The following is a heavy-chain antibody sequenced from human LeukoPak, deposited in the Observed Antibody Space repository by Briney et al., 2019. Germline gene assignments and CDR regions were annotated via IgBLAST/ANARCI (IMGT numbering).Heavy chain of an antibody. V-gene: IGHV4-34*01. J-gene: IGHJ4*02. CDR2: INHSGST. D-gene: IGHD6-13*01. Sequence: SETLSLTCAVYGGSFSGYYWSWIRQPPGKGLEWIGEINHSGSTNYNPSLKSRVTISIDTSKNQFSLKLSSVTAADTAVYYCARDATIAAPLMSWGQGTLVIVSS. CDR3: ARDATIAAPLMS. CDR1: GGSFSGYY.